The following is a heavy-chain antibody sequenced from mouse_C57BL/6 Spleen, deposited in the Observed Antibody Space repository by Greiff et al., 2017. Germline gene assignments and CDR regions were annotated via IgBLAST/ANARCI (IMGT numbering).Heavy chain of an antibody. Sequence: VQLQQSGAELVRPGASVTLSCKASGYTFTDYEMHWVKQTPVHGLEWIGAIDPETGGTAYNQKFKGKAILTADKSSSTAYMELRSLTSEDSAVYYCAHYAVYYYAMDYWGQGNSDTVSS. CDR1: GYTFTDYE. V-gene: IGHV1-15*01. CDR2: IDPETGGT. D-gene: IGHD1-1*02. J-gene: IGHJ4*01. CDR3: AHYAVYYYAMDY.